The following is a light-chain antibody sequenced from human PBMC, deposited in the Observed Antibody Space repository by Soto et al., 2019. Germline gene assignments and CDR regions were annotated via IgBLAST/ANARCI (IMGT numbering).Light chain of an antibody. V-gene: IGLV2-8*01. CDR3: SSYAGDYHLYV. J-gene: IGLJ1*01. CDR1: SRDVGGYNY. CDR2: EVT. Sequence: QSVLTQAPSASGSPGQSVTISCTGTSRDVGGYNYVSWYQHHPGKAPKLLLYEVTKRPSGVPDRFSGSKSANTASLTVSGLQAVDEANYFSSSYAGDYHLYVFRTGTKVPVL.